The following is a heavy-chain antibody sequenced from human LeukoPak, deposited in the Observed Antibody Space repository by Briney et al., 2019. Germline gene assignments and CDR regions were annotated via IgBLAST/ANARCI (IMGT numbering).Heavy chain of an antibody. CDR3: ARSWDSNDGAGGFDV. D-gene: IGHD1-1*01. CDR2: IYYSGSTRYT. Sequence: SETLTLTCDVSGGSLSPYYRNWIRQSPGKGPEWIGNIYYSGSTRYTKYNPSLKSRLTVLLNTSRKQVSLTLTSLTAADSAVYYCARSWDSNDGAGGFDVWGQGTMVAVSS. CDR1: GGSLSPYY. V-gene: IGHV4-59*01. J-gene: IGHJ3*01.